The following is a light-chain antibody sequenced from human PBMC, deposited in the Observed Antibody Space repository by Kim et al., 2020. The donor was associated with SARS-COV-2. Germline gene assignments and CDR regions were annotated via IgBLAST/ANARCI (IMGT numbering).Light chain of an antibody. V-gene: IGLV3-25*03. CDR2: KDS. J-gene: IGLJ3*02. Sequence: SYELTQPPSVSVSPGQTARITCSGDALPKQYAYWYQQKPGQAPVLVIYKDSERPSGSPERFSGSSSGTTVTLTISGVQAEDEADYYWQSADSSGTYKVFG. CDR3: QSADSSGTYKV. CDR1: ALPKQY.